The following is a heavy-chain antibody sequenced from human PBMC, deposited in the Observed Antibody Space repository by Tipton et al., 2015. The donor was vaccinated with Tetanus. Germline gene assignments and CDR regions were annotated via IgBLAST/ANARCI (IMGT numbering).Heavy chain of an antibody. V-gene: IGHV4-39*01. Sequence: LRLSCAVSGGSISNGDYYWAWIRQPPGKGLEWIGRIYFSGTTYYNPSLKSRVTISVDTSKNQFSLKLSSVTAADTAVYYCARHDTFIWFGQFGAFDIWGQGTMVTVSS. CDR2: IYFSGTT. CDR1: GGSISNGDYY. J-gene: IGHJ3*02. CDR3: ARHDTFIWFGQFGAFDI. D-gene: IGHD3-10*01.